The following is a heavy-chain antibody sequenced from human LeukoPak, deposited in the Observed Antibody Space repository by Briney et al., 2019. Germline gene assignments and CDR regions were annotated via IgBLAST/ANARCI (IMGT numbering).Heavy chain of an antibody. Sequence: GGSLRLSCAASGFTFSSYWMSWVRQAPGKGLEWVANIKQDGSEKYYVDSVKGRFTISRDNAKNSLYLQMNSLRAEDTAVYYCARMGLWFGELWPVISYWGQGTLVTVSS. CDR3: ARMGLWFGELWPVISY. CDR2: IKQDGSEK. D-gene: IGHD3-10*01. V-gene: IGHV3-7*03. CDR1: GFTFSSYW. J-gene: IGHJ4*02.